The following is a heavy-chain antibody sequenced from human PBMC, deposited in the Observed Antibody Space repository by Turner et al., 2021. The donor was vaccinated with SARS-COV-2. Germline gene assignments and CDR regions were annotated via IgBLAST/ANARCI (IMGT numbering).Heavy chain of an antibody. D-gene: IGHD3-22*01. CDR1: GFTFSSYA. V-gene: IGHV3-30-3*01. Sequence: QVQLVESGGGVVEPGRSLRLTCAASGFTFSSYAMHWVRQAPGKGLEWVAVISYDGSNTYYADSVKGRFTISRDNSKNTLYLQMNSLRAEDTAVYYCARGFSGNYYYFDYWGQGTLVTVSS. CDR3: ARGFSGNYYYFDY. J-gene: IGHJ4*02. CDR2: ISYDGSNT.